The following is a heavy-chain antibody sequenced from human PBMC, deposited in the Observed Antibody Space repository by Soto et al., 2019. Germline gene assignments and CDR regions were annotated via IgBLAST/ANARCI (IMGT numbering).Heavy chain of an antibody. CDR3: ARHPTVTEYYFDY. J-gene: IGHJ4*02. CDR1: GGSISSYY. D-gene: IGHD4-17*01. CDR2: IYYSGTT. Sequence: TSETLSLTCTVSGGSISSYYWSWIRQPPGKGLEWIGYIYYSGTTNYNPSLKSRVTISVDTSKNQFSLKLSSVTAADTAVYYCARHPTVTEYYFDYWGQGTLVTVSS. V-gene: IGHV4-59*08.